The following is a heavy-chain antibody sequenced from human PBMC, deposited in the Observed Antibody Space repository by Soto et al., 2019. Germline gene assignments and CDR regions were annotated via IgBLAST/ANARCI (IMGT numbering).Heavy chain of an antibody. V-gene: IGHV3-33*08. CDR3: ARDRDGPYAFSI. D-gene: IGHD4-17*01. CDR1: GFIFSTYD. Sequence: GGSLRLSCAAFGFIFSTYDMHWVRQAPGKGLEWVAVIRYDGNKQYYADSVQGRFTISRDNSKNTSFLQMNSLRAEDTAVYYCARDRDGPYAFSIWGQGTMDTVSS. J-gene: IGHJ3*02. CDR2: IRYDGNKQ.